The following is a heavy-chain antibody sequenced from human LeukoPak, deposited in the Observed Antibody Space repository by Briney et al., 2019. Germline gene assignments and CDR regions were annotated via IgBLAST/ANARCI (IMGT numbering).Heavy chain of an antibody. D-gene: IGHD3-10*01. V-gene: IGHV3-11*04. Sequence: GGSLRLSCAASGFTFSDYYMSWIRQAPGKGLEWVSYISSSGSTIYYADSVKGRFTISRDNAKNSLYLQMNSLRAEDTAVYYCARELLWFGELLWRRMVDYWGQGTLVTVSS. CDR2: ISSSGSTI. CDR3: ARELLWFGELLWRRMVDY. J-gene: IGHJ4*02. CDR1: GFTFSDYY.